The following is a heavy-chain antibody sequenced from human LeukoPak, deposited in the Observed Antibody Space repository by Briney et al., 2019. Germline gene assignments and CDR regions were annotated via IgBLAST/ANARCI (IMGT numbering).Heavy chain of an antibody. CDR1: GFTFSSYG. D-gene: IGHD6-19*01. J-gene: IGHJ5*02. Sequence: GGSLKLSCAASGFTFSSYGMHWIRQAPGKGLEWVAVIWYDGSNKFYTDSVKGRFTISRDNSKNTLYLQMDSLRAEDTAVYYCAKGGSGLYRTYNWFDPWGQGTLVTVSS. CDR3: AKGGSGLYRTYNWFDP. CDR2: IWYDGSNK. V-gene: IGHV3-33*06.